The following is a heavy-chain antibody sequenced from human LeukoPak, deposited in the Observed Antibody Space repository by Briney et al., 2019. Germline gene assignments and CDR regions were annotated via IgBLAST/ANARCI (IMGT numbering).Heavy chain of an antibody. CDR2: IYTGDSDT. J-gene: IGHJ3*02. V-gene: IGHV5-51*01. Sequence: GAALEICREGSGSFFTSYCIGWGRQMPGKGVEMMGIIYTGDSDTRERTFFQGEVTIWANKFSSTSILLWSLLKAYDAAMYYCARHYPLTGVYSGAFDIWGQGTMVTVSS. CDR3: ARHYPLTGVYSGAFDI. D-gene: IGHD7-27*01. CDR1: GSFFTSYC.